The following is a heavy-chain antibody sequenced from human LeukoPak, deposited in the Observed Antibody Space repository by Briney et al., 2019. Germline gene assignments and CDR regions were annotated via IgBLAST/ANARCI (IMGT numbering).Heavy chain of an antibody. Sequence: GGSLRLSCAASGFTFSSYWMHWVRQAPGKGLVWVSRINGDGSSTSYADSVKGRFTISRDNAKNTLYLQMNSLRAEDTAVYYCARPLAAAGTGWFDPWGQGTLVTVSS. V-gene: IGHV3-74*01. CDR2: INGDGSST. J-gene: IGHJ5*02. D-gene: IGHD6-13*01. CDR1: GFTFSSYW. CDR3: ARPLAAAGTGWFDP.